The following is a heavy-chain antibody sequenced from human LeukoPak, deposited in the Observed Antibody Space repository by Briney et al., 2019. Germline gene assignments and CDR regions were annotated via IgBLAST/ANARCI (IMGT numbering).Heavy chain of an antibody. J-gene: IGHJ4*02. CDR1: GGSFSNCY. D-gene: IGHD6-13*01. CDR2: IHHSGST. Sequence: SETLSLTCAVYGGSFSNCYWSWIRQPPGKGLEWIGEIHHSGSTNYNPSLKSRVTISIDTSKNQFSLKLSSVTAADTAVYYCARRGSSWYKYYFDYWGQGTLVTVSS. CDR3: ARRGSSWYKYYFDY. V-gene: IGHV4-34*01.